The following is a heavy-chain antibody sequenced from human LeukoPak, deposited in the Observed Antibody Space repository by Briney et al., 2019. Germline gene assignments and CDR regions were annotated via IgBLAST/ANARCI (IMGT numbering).Heavy chain of an antibody. CDR3: AKGSRSSGHYSDY. CDR1: GFTFSSYG. D-gene: IGHD3-22*01. Sequence: PGRSLRLSCAVSGFTFSSYGMHWVRQAPGKGLEWVAVISYDGSNYYYADSVKGRFTISRDNSNNTLYLPMNSLRAEDTAVYYCAKGSRSSGHYSDYWGQGPVVPVSS. CDR2: ISYDGSNY. V-gene: IGHV3-30*18. J-gene: IGHJ4*02.